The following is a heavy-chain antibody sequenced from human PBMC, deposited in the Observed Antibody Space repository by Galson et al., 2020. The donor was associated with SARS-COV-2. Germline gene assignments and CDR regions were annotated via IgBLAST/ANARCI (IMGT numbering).Heavy chain of an antibody. Sequence: GESLKISCAASGFTFSNYAMTWVRQAPGKGLEWVSGISDSGLSTYYADSVRGRFTISRDNSKNSLYLQMDSLRAEDTAVYYCAKDLGLFPRPQLAPVDYWGQGTLVTVSS. J-gene: IGHJ4*02. CDR1: GFTFSNYA. D-gene: IGHD1-1*01. CDR2: ISDSGLST. CDR3: AKDLGLFPRPQLAPVDY. V-gene: IGHV3-23*01.